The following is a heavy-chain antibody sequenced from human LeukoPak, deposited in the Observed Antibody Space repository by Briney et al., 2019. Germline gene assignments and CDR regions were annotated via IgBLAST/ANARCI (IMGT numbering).Heavy chain of an antibody. J-gene: IGHJ4*02. Sequence: SETLSLTCTVSGGSISSYYWSWIRQPPGKGLEWIGSIYHSGSTYYNPSLKSRVTISVDTSKNQFSLKLNSVTAADTAVYYCVREGDTTMAYWGQGTLVTVSS. CDR2: IYHSGST. V-gene: IGHV4-38-2*02. D-gene: IGHD5-18*01. CDR1: GGSISSYY. CDR3: VREGDTTMAY.